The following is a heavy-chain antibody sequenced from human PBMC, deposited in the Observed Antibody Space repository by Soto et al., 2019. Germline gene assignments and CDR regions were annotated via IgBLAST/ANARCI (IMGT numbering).Heavy chain of an antibody. V-gene: IGHV1-3*01. D-gene: IGHD3-22*01. CDR3: ARDGYYDDSSGYYTPPLDY. J-gene: IGHJ4*02. CDR2: INAGNGNT. Sequence: GASVKVSCKASGYTFTSYAMHWVRQAPGQRLEWMGWINAGNGNTKYSQKFQGRVTITRDTSASTAYMELSRLRSEDTAVSYCARDGYYDDSSGYYTPPLDYWGQGTLVTVCS. CDR1: GYTFTSYA.